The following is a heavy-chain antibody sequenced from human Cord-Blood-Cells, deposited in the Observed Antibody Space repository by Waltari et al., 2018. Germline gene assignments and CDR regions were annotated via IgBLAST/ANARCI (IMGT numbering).Heavy chain of an antibody. J-gene: IGHJ3*02. CDR3: ARGVVPAANDAFDI. D-gene: IGHD2-2*01. Sequence: QVQLQQWGAGLLKPSETLSLTCAVYGGSFSGYYWSWIRHPPGKGLEWIGEINHSGSTNDNPSLKSRVTISVDTSKNQFSLKLSSVTAADTAVYYCARGVVPAANDAFDIWGQGTMVTVSS. CDR1: GGSFSGYY. CDR2: INHSGST. V-gene: IGHV4-34*01.